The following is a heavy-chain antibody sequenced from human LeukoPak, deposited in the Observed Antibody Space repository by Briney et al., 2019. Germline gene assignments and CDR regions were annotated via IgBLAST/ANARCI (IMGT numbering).Heavy chain of an antibody. Sequence: PGGSLRLSCAASGFTFSTYAMTWVRQAPGKGLEWGSVISVSGSSTSYADSVKGRFTISRDNSKNTLYLQMNSLRVEDTAVYYCAKRYYDFPLDYWGQGTLVTVSS. J-gene: IGHJ4*02. V-gene: IGHV3-23*01. CDR1: GFTFSTYA. CDR2: ISVSGSST. CDR3: AKRYYDFPLDY. D-gene: IGHD3-3*01.